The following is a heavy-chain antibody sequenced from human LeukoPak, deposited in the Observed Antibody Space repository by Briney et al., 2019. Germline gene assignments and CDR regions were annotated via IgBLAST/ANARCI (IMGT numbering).Heavy chain of an antibody. CDR3: ARDQWLVPYDAFDI. D-gene: IGHD6-19*01. V-gene: IGHV3-23*01. Sequence: GGSLRLSCVASGFTFSKNALSWVRQTPGKGLECVSAISGDGRSPYYADSVKGRFTISRDDSKNTVYLQMNSLRVEDSAVYYCARDQWLVPYDAFDIWGQGTMVTVSS. CDR2: ISGDGRSP. CDR1: GFTFSKNA. J-gene: IGHJ3*02.